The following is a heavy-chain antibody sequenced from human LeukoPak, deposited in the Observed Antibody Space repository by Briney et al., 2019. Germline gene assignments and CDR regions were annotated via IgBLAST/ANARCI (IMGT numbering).Heavy chain of an antibody. CDR3: ARKRSGSYSSRLGFNWFDP. D-gene: IGHD1-26*01. J-gene: IGHJ5*02. CDR2: MNPNSGNT. CDR1: GGTFSSYA. Sequence: ASVKVSCKASGGTFSSYAINWVRQATGQGLEWMGWMNPNSGNTGYAQKFQGRVTMTRNTSISTAYMELSSLRSEDTAVYYCARKRSGSYSSRLGFNWFDPWGQGTLVTVSS. V-gene: IGHV1-8*02.